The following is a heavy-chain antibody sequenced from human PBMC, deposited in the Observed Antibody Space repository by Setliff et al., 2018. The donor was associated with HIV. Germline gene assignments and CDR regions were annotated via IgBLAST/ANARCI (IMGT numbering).Heavy chain of an antibody. CDR2: IYYTGAT. D-gene: IGHD3-10*01. CDR3: ARVEAKVRGATYGMDV. V-gene: IGHV4-59*01. Sequence: SETLSLTCTVSGDSISSYYWTWIRQSPAKGLEWIGYIYYTGATNYNPSLKSRLTISLDTSKRQFSLILNSVTAADTAVYYCARVEAKVRGATYGMDVWGQGTTVTVPS. J-gene: IGHJ6*02. CDR1: GDSISSYY.